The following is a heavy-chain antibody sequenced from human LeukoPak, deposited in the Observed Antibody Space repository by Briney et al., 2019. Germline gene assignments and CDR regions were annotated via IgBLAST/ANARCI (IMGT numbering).Heavy chain of an antibody. Sequence: GGSLRLSCAASGFIFSAYNMVWVRQAPGKGLEWVARISGSSFNYINYADSVKGRFTVSRDNARNSLYLQMNSLRVEDTGVYYCARGDDYLPFVHWGQGNLVTVSS. V-gene: IGHV3-21*05. D-gene: IGHD2/OR15-2a*01. J-gene: IGHJ5*02. CDR2: ISGSSFNYI. CDR1: GFIFSAYN. CDR3: ARGDDYLPFVH.